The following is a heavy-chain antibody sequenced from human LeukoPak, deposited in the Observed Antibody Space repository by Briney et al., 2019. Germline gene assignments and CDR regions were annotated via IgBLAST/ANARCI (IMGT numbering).Heavy chain of an antibody. CDR3: ARGPHFGVVPLHYFDY. CDR2: INPNSGGT. CDR1: GYTFTGYY. V-gene: IGHV1-2*06. Sequence: ASVKVSCKASGYTFTGYYMHWVRQAPGQGIEWMGRINPNSGGTNYAQKFQGRVTMTRDTSISTAYMELSRLRSDDTAVYYCARGPHFGVVPLHYFDYWGQGTLVTVSS. D-gene: IGHD3-3*01. J-gene: IGHJ4*02.